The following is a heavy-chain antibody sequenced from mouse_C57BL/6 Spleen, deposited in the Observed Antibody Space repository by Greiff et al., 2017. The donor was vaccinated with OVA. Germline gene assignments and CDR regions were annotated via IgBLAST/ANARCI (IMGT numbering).Heavy chain of an antibody. J-gene: IGHJ3*01. CDR3: AGLLTGRGAWFAY. CDR1: GFTFSSYT. V-gene: IGHV5-9*01. CDR2: ISGGGGNT. D-gene: IGHD4-1*01. Sequence: EVQGVESGGGLVKPGGSLKLSCAASGFTFSSYTMSWVRQTPEKRLEWVATISGGGGNTYYPDSVKGRFTISRDNAKNTLYLQMSSLRSEDTALYYCAGLLTGRGAWFAYWGQGTLVTVSA.